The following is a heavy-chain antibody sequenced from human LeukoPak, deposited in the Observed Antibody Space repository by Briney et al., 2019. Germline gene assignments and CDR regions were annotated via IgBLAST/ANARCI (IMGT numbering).Heavy chain of an antibody. CDR1: GDSISSYY. CDR3: ARDFQSAARPGNYYYYMDV. V-gene: IGHV4-59*01. Sequence: SETLSLTCTVSGDSISSYYWSWIRQPPGKGLEWIGYIDYSGSINYNPSLKSRVTISVDTSKNQFSLKLSSVTAADTALYYCARDFQSAARPGNYYYYMDVWGKGTTVTVSS. CDR2: IDYSGSI. J-gene: IGHJ6*03. D-gene: IGHD6-6*01.